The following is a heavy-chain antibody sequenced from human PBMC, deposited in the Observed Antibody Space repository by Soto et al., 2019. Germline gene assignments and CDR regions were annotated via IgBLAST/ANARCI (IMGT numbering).Heavy chain of an antibody. CDR3: ARSEYSYGYNYYYGMDV. J-gene: IGHJ6*01. Sequence: SVKVSCKASGGTFSSYAISWVRQAPGQGLEWMGGIIPIFGTANYAQKFQGRVTITADESTSTAYMELSSLRSEDTAVYYCARSEYSYGYNYYYGMDVWGQGTTVTVSS. D-gene: IGHD5-18*01. CDR1: GGTFSSYA. CDR2: IIPIFGTA. V-gene: IGHV1-69*13.